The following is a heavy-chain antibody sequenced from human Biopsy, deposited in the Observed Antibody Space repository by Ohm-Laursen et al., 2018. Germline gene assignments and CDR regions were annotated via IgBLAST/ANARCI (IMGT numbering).Heavy chain of an antibody. J-gene: IGHJ5*02. V-gene: IGHV1-2*02. CDR2: IDTINGGA. CDR3: ARERDP. Sequence: GASVKVSCKASGYTFTGYHVHWVRQAPGHGLEWMGWIDTINGGARYAQKFQGRVTMTRDTSISTAYMELSRLTSDDPAVYYCARERDPWGQGTLVTVSS. CDR1: GYTFTGYH.